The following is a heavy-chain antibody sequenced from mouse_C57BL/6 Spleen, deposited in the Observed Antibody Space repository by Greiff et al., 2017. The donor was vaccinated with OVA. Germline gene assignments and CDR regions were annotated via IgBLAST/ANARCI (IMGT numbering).Heavy chain of an antibody. D-gene: IGHD1-1*01. CDR1: GFTFSDYG. CDR3: ARGELRYYAMDY. Sequence: EVKLQESGGGLVKPGGSLKLSCAASGFTFSDYGMHWVRQAPEKGLEWVAYISSGSSTIYYADTVKGRFTISRDNAKNTLFLQMTSLRSEDTAMYYCARGELRYYAMDYWGQGTSVTVSS. J-gene: IGHJ4*01. V-gene: IGHV5-17*01. CDR2: ISSGSSTI.